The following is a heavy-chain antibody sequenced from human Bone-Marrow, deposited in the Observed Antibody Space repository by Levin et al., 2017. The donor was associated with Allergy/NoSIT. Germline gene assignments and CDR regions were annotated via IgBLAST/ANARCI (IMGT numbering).Heavy chain of an antibody. V-gene: IGHV4-38-2*01. CDR3: ARSLGGAYGSGSYMFDY. Sequence: SQTLSLTCDVSGYSISSGFYWGWIRQPPGKGLEWIGSISHRGNTYYNPSLKSRVTISVDTSKNQFSLKLSSVTAADTAVYYCARSLGGAYGSGSYMFDYWGQGTLVTVSS. D-gene: IGHD3-10*01. CDR1: GYSISSGFY. CDR2: ISHRGNT. J-gene: IGHJ4*02.